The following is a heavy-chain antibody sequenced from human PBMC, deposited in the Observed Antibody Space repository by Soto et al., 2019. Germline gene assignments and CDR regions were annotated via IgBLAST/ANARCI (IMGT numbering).Heavy chain of an antibody. CDR1: GGSISSYY. Sequence: SETLSLTCTVSGGSISSYYWTWIRQPPGKGLEWIGYIYYSGSTNYNPSLKSRVTISVDTSKNQFSLKLSSVTAADTAVYYCARVYGDYLDYWGQGTLVTVSS. CDR2: IYYSGST. CDR3: ARVYGDYLDY. D-gene: IGHD4-17*01. J-gene: IGHJ4*02. V-gene: IGHV4-59*01.